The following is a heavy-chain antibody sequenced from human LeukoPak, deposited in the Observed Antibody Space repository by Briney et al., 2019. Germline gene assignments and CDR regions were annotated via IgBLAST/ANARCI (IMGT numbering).Heavy chain of an antibody. Sequence: SETLSLTCTVSGGSISSYYWSWIRQPPGKGLEWIGYIYYSGSTNYNPSLKSRVTISVDTSKNQFSLKLSSVTAADTAVYYCARAPRYCSGGSCYVEAFDIWGQGTMVTVSS. CDR1: GGSISSYY. V-gene: IGHV4-59*01. CDR3: ARAPRYCSGGSCYVEAFDI. D-gene: IGHD2-15*01. CDR2: IYYSGST. J-gene: IGHJ3*02.